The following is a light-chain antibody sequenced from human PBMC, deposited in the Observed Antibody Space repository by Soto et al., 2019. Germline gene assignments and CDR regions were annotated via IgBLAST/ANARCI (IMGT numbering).Light chain of an antibody. CDR2: DAS. V-gene: IGKV3-11*01. CDR3: QQRSHWPT. Sequence: EIVLTQSPATLSLSPGERATLSCRASQSVSSHLAWYQQKPGQSPRLLIYDASNRATGIPARFSGSGSGTDFTLTISSLEPEDFAFYFCQQRSHWPTFGQGTQ. J-gene: IGKJ1*01. CDR1: QSVSSH.